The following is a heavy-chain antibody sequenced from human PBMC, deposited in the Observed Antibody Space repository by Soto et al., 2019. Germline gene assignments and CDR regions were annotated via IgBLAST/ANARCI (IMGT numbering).Heavy chain of an antibody. D-gene: IGHD6-6*01. Sequence: SETLSLTCTVSGGSISNHYWSWIRQPPGKGLVWIGYIYYSGSTNYNPSLKSRVTISVDTSKNQFSLKLSSVTAADTAVYYCARHQLDIAARTKMDWFDPWGQGTLVTVSS. CDR1: GGSISNHY. V-gene: IGHV4-59*08. CDR3: ARHQLDIAARTKMDWFDP. CDR2: IYYSGST. J-gene: IGHJ5*02.